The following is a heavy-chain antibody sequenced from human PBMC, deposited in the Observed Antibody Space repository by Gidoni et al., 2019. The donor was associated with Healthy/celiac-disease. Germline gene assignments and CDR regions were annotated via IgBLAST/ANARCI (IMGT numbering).Heavy chain of an antibody. V-gene: IGHV3-21*01. CDR3: ARDQDTAMVIINAFDI. Sequence: EVQLVESGGGLVKPGGSLRLSCAASGFTFSSYSMNWVRQAPGKGLEWVSSISSSSSYIYYADSVKGRFTISRDNAKNSLYLQMNSLRAEDTAVYYCARDQDTAMVIINAFDIWGQGTMVTVSS. D-gene: IGHD5-18*01. J-gene: IGHJ3*02. CDR1: GFTFSSYS. CDR2: ISSSSSYI.